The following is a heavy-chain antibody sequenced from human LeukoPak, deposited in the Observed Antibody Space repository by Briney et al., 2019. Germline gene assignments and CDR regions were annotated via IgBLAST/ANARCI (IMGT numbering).Heavy chain of an antibody. CDR2: FDPEDGET. J-gene: IGHJ4*02. D-gene: IGHD3-22*01. V-gene: IGHV1-24*01. CDR3: ATDTINSSGYYEGFDY. CDR1: GYTLTELS. Sequence: ASVKVSCKVSGYTLTELSMHWVRQAPGKGLEWMGGFDPEDGETIYAQKFQGRVTMTEDTSTDTAYMELSSLRSEDTAVYYCATDTINSSGYYEGFDYWGQGTLVTVSS.